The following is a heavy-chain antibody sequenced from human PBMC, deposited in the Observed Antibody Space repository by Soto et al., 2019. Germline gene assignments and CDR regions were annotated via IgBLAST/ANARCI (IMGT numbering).Heavy chain of an antibody. CDR3: ARSSFDYCSGGSCYPNDY. CDR2: ISYDGSNK. D-gene: IGHD2-15*01. V-gene: IGHV3-30-3*01. CDR1: GFTFSSYA. J-gene: IGHJ4*02. Sequence: QVQLVESGGGVVQPGRSLRLSCAASGFTFSSYAMHWVRQAPGKGLEWVAVISYDGSNKYYADSVKGRFTISRDNSKNTLYLQMNSLRAEDTAVYYCARSSFDYCSGGSCYPNDYWGQGTLVTVSS.